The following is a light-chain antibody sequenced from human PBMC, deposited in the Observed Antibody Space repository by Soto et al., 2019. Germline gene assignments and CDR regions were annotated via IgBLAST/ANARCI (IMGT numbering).Light chain of an antibody. Sequence: DIQMTQSPSSLSASVGDRVTITCRASQSISSYLNWYQQKPGKAPNLLIYSASKLHSGVPSRFSGSGSGTEFTLIISSLQPEDFATYYCQQSSSNPLTFGGGTRG. CDR3: QQSSSNPLT. CDR2: SAS. J-gene: IGKJ4*01. V-gene: IGKV1-39*01. CDR1: QSISSY.